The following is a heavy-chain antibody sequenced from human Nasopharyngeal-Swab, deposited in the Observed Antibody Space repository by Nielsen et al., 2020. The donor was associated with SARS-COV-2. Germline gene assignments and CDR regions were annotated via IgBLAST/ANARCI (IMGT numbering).Heavy chain of an antibody. J-gene: IGHJ4*02. V-gene: IGHV3-33*06. CDR3: AKDQHSGGFDY. CDR1: GFTFSSYG. CDR2: IWYDGSNK. Sequence: GESLKISCAASGFTFSSYGMHWVRQAPGKGLEWVAVIWYDGSNKYYADSVKGRFTISRDNSKNTLYLQMNSLRAEDTAVYYCAKDQHSGGFDYWGQGTLVTVSS. D-gene: IGHD3-16*01.